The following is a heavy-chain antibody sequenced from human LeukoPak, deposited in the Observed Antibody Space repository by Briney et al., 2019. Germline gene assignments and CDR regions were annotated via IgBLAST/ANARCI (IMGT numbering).Heavy chain of an antibody. V-gene: IGHV4-34*01. CDR2: INHSGST. CDR1: GGSFSGYY. D-gene: IGHD4-23*01. CDR3: ARDGGGNFHDY. Sequence: SETLSLTCAVYGGSFSGYYWSWIRQPPGKGLEWIGEINHSGSTNYNPSLKSRVTISVDTSKNQFSLKLSSVTAADTAVYYCARDGGGNFHDYWGQGTLVTVSS. J-gene: IGHJ4*02.